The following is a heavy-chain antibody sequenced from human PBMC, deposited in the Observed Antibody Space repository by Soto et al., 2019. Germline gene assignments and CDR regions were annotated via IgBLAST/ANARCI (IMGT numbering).Heavy chain of an antibody. Sequence: QVQLLESGGGVVQPGRSLRLSCAASGFNFNKYGIHWVRQAPGKGLERVAVISYNGNSKYFSDSVKGRFTISRDNSENTVFLQMNSLRPEDSAVYYCAKDRLDLGIVGDLDHWGQGTLLTVSS. CDR1: GFNFNKYG. D-gene: IGHD1-26*01. CDR3: AKDRLDLGIVGDLDH. V-gene: IGHV3-30*18. J-gene: IGHJ4*02. CDR2: ISYNGNSK.